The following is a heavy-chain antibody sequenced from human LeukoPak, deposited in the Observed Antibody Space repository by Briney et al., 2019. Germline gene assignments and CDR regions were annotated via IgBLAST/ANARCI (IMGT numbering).Heavy chain of an antibody. CDR2: IYHSGST. D-gene: IGHD1-26*01. V-gene: IGHV4-4*02. J-gene: IGHJ3*02. Sequence: SETLSLTCAVSGGSISSSNWWSWVRQPPGKGLEWIGEIYHSGSTNYSPSFQGQVTISVDKSISTAFLQWSGLKASDTAMYYCARRPWESSVSNDAFDIWGQGTMVTVSS. CDR3: ARRPWESSVSNDAFDI. CDR1: GGSISSSNW.